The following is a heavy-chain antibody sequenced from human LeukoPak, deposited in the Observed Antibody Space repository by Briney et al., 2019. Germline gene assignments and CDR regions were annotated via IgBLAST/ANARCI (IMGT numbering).Heavy chain of an antibody. CDR3: ARDKVISGWTYYFDY. Sequence: PSETLSLTCAVSGGSISSSNWWSWVREPPGKGLEWIGEIYHSGSTNYNPSLKSRFTISVDKSKNQFSLKLSSVTAADTAVYYCARDKVISGWTYYFDYWGQGTLVTVSS. V-gene: IGHV4-4*02. CDR1: GGSISSSNW. J-gene: IGHJ4*02. CDR2: IYHSGST. D-gene: IGHD6-19*01.